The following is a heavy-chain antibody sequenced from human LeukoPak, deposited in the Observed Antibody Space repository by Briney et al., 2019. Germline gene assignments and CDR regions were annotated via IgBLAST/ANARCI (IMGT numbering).Heavy chain of an antibody. CDR3: TRVDYGDNSKHFDY. D-gene: IGHD4-23*01. V-gene: IGHV4-34*01. J-gene: IGHJ4*02. CDR2: INHGGTT. CDR1: GGSFSGYY. Sequence: SETLSLTCAVYGGSFSGYYWTWIRQPPGKGLEWIGEINHGGTTNYNASLKSRVTISVDTSKNQFSLKLSSVTAADTAVYYCTRVDYGDNSKHFDYWGQGTLVTVSS.